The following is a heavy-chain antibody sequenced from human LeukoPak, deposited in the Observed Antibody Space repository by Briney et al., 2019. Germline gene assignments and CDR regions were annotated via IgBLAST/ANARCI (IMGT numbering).Heavy chain of an antibody. D-gene: IGHD3-10*01. CDR1: GYTFTSYG. CDR3: ARDRRGGSGSYRRFDY. Sequence: ASVKVSCKASGYTFTSYGISWVRQAPGQGLEWMGWISAYNGNTNYAQKLQGGVTMTTDTSTGTAYMELRSLRSDDTAVYYCARDRRGGSGSYRRFDYWGQGTLVTVSS. J-gene: IGHJ4*02. CDR2: ISAYNGNT. V-gene: IGHV1-18*01.